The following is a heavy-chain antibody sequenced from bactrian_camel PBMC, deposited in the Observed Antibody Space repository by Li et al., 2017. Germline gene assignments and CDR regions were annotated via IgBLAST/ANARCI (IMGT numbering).Heavy chain of an antibody. V-gene: IGHV3-2*01. CDR3: ARWRWFGGGEWYVDY. CDR1: GFTFSSYY. CDR2: IRDGSNT. Sequence: HVQLVESGGGLVQPGGSLRLSCAASGFTFSSYYMNWVRQAPGKGLEWVSTIRDGSNTYYADSVKGRFTISRDNAKNTVYLQMNALKSEDTALYYCARWRWFGGGEWYVDYWGQGTQVTVS. D-gene: IGHD6*01. J-gene: IGHJ4*01.